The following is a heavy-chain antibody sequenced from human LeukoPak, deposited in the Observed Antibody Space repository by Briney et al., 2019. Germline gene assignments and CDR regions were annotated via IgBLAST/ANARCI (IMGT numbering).Heavy chain of an antibody. CDR1: GGTFSSYA. CDR2: MNPNSGNT. CDR3: ARSSTNFYDFWSGYYTHYYYYGMDV. Sequence: ASVKVSCKASGGTFSSYAISWVRQATGQGLEWMGWMNPNSGNTGYAQKFQGRVTMTRNTSISTAYMELSSLRSEDTAVYYCARSSTNFYDFWSGYYTHYYYYGMDVWGQGTTVTVSS. D-gene: IGHD3-3*01. V-gene: IGHV1-8*02. J-gene: IGHJ6*02.